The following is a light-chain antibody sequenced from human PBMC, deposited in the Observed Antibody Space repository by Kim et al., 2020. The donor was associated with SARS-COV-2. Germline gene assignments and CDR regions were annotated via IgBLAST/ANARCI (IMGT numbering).Light chain of an antibody. Sequence: GKTVTISCTRSSGSIASNYVQWYQQRPGSSPTTVIYEDNQRPSGVPDRFSGSFDSSSNSASLTISGLKTEDEADYYCQSFDSSIQVFGGGTKLTVL. V-gene: IGLV6-57*01. J-gene: IGLJ2*01. CDR1: SGSIASNY. CDR2: EDN. CDR3: QSFDSSIQV.